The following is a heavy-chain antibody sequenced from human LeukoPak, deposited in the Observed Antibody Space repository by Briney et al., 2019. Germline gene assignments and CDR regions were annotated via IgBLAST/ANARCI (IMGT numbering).Heavy chain of an antibody. CDR2: IHTSGDT. V-gene: IGHV3-53*01. J-gene: IGHJ4*02. CDR1: GLTGSHNY. D-gene: IGHD6-19*01. CDR3: AKDSNGWYQRGSNYFDY. Sequence: GGSLRLSCAASGLTGSHNYVSWVRQAPGKGLEWVSAIHTSGDTCYADSVKGRFTISRDNSKSTLYLQMNSLRAEDTAEYYCAKDSNGWYQRGSNYFDYWGQGTLVTVSS.